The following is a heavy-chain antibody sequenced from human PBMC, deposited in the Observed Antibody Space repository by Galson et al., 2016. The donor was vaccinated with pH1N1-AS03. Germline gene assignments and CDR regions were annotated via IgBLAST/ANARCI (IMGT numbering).Heavy chain of an antibody. D-gene: IGHD3-22*01. CDR2: IKHDGGEK. CDR3: ARRSRDDGSGYYTDYDYFDP. J-gene: IGHJ4*02. Sequence: SLRLSCAASGFTFTNYLMTWVRQAPGKGLEWVANIKHDGGEKYYVDSVKGRFTISRDNAKNSLYLQMNSLRLEDTAVYFCARRSRDDGSGYYTDYDYFDPWGQGTLVTVSS. V-gene: IGHV3-7*03. CDR1: GFTFTNYL.